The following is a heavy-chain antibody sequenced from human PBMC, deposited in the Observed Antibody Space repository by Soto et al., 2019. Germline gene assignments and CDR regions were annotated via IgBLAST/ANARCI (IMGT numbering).Heavy chain of an antibody. J-gene: IGHJ5*02. D-gene: IGHD5-12*01. CDR1: GYTFTSYG. CDR2: ISAYNGNT. Sequence: ASVKVSCKASGYTFTSYGISWVRQAPGQGLEWMGWISAYNGNTNYAQKLQGRVTMTTDTSTSTAYMELRSLRPDDTAVYYCARMGGYSGYDSTDWFDPWGQGTLVTVSS. V-gene: IGHV1-18*01. CDR3: ARMGGYSGYDSTDWFDP.